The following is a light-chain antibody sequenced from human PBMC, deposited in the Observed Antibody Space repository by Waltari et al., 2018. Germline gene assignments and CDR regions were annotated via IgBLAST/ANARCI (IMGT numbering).Light chain of an antibody. V-gene: IGKV3-11*01. CDR1: QGVSTY. CDR2: DAS. Sequence: EIVLTQSPATLSLSPGERATLYCRASQGVSTYLAWYQQKPGQAPRLLIYDASTRATGIPARFSGSGSGTDFTLTISSLEPEDFAVYYCQQRSDWPPWTFGQGTKVEVK. J-gene: IGKJ1*01. CDR3: QQRSDWPPWT.